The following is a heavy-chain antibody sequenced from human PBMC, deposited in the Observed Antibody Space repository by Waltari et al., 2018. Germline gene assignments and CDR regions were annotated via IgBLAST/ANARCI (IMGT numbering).Heavy chain of an antibody. CDR3: ARVSGYSSGHSGGYYFDY. Sequence: VQLVQSGAEVKQSGASVKVSCKASGYTFTSYPMHWVRQAHGQRVEWMGWINADNGYTRYSQKFQGRVTISRDTSASTAYMEVSSLRSEDTAVYYCARVSGYSSGHSGGYYFDYWGQGTLVTVSS. V-gene: IGHV1-3*01. CDR1: GYTFTSYP. J-gene: IGHJ4*02. CDR2: INADNGYT. D-gene: IGHD6-19*01.